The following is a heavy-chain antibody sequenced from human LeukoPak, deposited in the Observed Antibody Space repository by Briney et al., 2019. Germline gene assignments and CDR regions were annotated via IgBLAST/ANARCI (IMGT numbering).Heavy chain of an antibody. CDR3: ARGSAFDGYCSAGACDAGYYDI. CDR1: GESFSAYF. Sequence: PSETLSLTCAVYGESFSAYFWNWIRQAPGKPLEYIGEINHRGSSHYNPSFKTRVTLSVDTSKKQFSLKLTSVTAADTAVYFCARGSAFDGYCSAGACDAGYYDIWGQGTPVTVSS. J-gene: IGHJ4*02. V-gene: IGHV4-34*01. D-gene: IGHD2-15*01. CDR2: INHRGSS.